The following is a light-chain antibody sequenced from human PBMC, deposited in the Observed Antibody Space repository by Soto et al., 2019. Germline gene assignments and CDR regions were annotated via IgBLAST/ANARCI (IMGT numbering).Light chain of an antibody. J-gene: IGKJ1*01. CDR2: GAS. Sequence: IVMTQSPVTLSVSPGERATLSCRASQDIVTNVAWYQQKPGQAPRLLIYGASTRATGIPARFSGSGSGTEFTLTISSLQSEDFAVYYCQQYNNWPPATFGQGTKVDIK. CDR3: QQYNNWPPAT. CDR1: QDIVTN. V-gene: IGKV3-15*01.